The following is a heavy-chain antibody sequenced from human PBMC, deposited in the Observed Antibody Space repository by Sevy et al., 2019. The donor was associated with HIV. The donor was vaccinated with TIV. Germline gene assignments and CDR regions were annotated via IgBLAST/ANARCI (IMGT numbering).Heavy chain of an antibody. J-gene: IGHJ4*02. Sequence: GGSLRLSCAASGFTFSTYSMNWVRQVPGKGLEWVSYISSSSSTIYYADSVKGRFTISRDNAKNSLHLQMNSLRAEDTAVYYCARWDADRRWYFDYWGQGILVTVSS. D-gene: IGHD1-26*01. CDR2: ISSSSSTI. V-gene: IGHV3-48*04. CDR1: GFTFSTYS. CDR3: ARWDADRRWYFDY.